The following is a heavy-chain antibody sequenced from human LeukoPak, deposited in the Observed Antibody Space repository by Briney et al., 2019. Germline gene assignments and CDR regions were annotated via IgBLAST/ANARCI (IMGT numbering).Heavy chain of an antibody. Sequence: GASVKVSCKASGYTFTNYDFNWVRQATGQGLEWMGWLNPNSGNTGYAQKFQGRVTMTRNTSISTAYMELSSLRSEDTAVYYCARSTGGASTVFDYWGQGTLVTVSS. V-gene: IGHV1-8*01. CDR3: ARSTGGASTVFDY. D-gene: IGHD1-26*01. CDR2: LNPNSGNT. J-gene: IGHJ4*02. CDR1: GYTFTNYD.